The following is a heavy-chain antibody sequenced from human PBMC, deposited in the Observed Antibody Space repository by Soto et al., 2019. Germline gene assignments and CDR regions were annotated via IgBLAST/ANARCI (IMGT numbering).Heavy chain of an antibody. V-gene: IGHV3-49*04. D-gene: IGHD5-18*01. CDR1: GFTFGDYG. CDR2: IRSKGYGGTT. J-gene: IGHJ6*02. CDR3: TRVSGYSYGYSFGMDV. Sequence: GGSLRLSCTASGFTFGDYGMSWVRQAPGKGLEWVGFIRSKGYGGTTEYAASVKRRFIISRDDSKSIAYLQMNSLKTEDTGVYYCTRVSGYSYGYSFGMDVWGQGTTVTVSS.